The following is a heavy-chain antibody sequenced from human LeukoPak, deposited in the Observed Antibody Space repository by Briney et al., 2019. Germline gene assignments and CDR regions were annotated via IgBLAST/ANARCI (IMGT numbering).Heavy chain of an antibody. CDR3: VRDISGEKSFDY. D-gene: IGHD3-10*01. V-gene: IGHV3-30*04. CDR1: GFDFSSYV. CDR2: MSHDGSNE. Sequence: GRSLRLSCAASGFDFSSYVMHWVRQAPGKGLEWEAVMSHDGSNEYYADSVKGRFTISRDNSKNTLSLQMNSLRAEDTAAYYCVRDISGEKSFDYWGQGTLVTVSS. J-gene: IGHJ4*02.